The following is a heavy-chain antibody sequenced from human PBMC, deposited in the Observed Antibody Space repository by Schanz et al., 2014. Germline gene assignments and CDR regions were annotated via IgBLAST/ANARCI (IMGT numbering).Heavy chain of an antibody. CDR1: GFIFSNSW. CDR2: ISSTSSYI. D-gene: IGHD4-17*01. Sequence: EAQLLESGGGVVQPGGSLRLSCAASGFIFSNSWMSWVRQAPGKGLEWVSSISSTSSYIFYADSVKGRFTISRDNAKNSLYLQVNSLRAEDTAVYYCVRDLGGDQTDYWGQGTLVTVSS. CDR3: VRDLGGDQTDY. V-gene: IGHV3-21*02. J-gene: IGHJ4*02.